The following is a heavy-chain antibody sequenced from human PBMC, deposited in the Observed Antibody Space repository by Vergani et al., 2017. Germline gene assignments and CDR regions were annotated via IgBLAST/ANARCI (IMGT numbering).Heavy chain of an antibody. V-gene: IGHV4-34*01. CDR1: GGSFSGYY. CDR2: INHSGST. J-gene: IGHJ6*02. CDR3: AREGVSGMDV. D-gene: IGHD2-21*01. Sequence: QVQLQQWGAGLLKPSETLSLTCAVYGGSFSGYYWSWIRQPPGKGLEWIGEINHSGSTNYNPSLKSRVTISVDTSKNQFSLKLSSVTAADTAVYYCAREGVSGMDVWGQGTTVTVSS.